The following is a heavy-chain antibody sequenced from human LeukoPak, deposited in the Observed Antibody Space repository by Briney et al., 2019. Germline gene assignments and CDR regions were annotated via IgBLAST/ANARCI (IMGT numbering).Heavy chain of an antibody. CDR1: GFPFSNYA. J-gene: IGHJ5*02. V-gene: IGHV3-64D*06. Sequence: GGSLSLSCSASGFPFSNYAIHWVRQAPGKGLQYFSAISTNGGSTYYADSVKGRFTISRDNSKNTLYLQMSSLRAEDTAVYYCVRGERWFDPWGQGTLVTVSS. CDR2: ISTNGGST. D-gene: IGHD1-1*01. CDR3: VRGERWFDP.